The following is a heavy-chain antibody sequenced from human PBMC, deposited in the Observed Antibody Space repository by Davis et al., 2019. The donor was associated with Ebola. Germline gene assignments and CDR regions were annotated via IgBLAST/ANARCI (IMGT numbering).Heavy chain of an antibody. CDR3: ARDEAAMVTDAFDI. V-gene: IGHV3-23*01. D-gene: IGHD5-18*01. J-gene: IGHJ3*02. CDR2: ISGSGGTT. Sequence: GESLKISCAASGFTFSSYAMAWVRQAPGKGLEWVSAISGSGGTTYYAGSVKGRFTVSRDNSKKPMYQQMNSLRAEDTAVYYCARDEAAMVTDAFDIWGQGTMVTVSS. CDR1: GFTFSSYA.